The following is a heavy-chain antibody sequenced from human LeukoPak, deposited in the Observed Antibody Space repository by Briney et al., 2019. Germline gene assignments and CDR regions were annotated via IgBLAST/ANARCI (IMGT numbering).Heavy chain of an antibody. CDR2: ISSSSSYI. V-gene: IGHV3-21*01. CDR1: GFPLSRYS. D-gene: IGHD1-1*01. Sequence: GGSLRLSCAASGFPLSRYSMNWVRQAPGKGLEGVSSISSSSSYIYYAHSLKGRFPISRDNAKNTLHLQMNSLRAEDTAVYYCASGRYNWNDYWGQGTLVTVSS. CDR3: ASGRYNWNDY. J-gene: IGHJ4*02.